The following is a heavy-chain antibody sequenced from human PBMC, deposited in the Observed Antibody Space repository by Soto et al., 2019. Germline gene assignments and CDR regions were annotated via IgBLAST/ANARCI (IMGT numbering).Heavy chain of an antibody. CDR1: GFTFSSYA. V-gene: IGHV3-23*01. J-gene: IGHJ4*01. D-gene: IGHD6-19*01. CDR3: EKDMGIAVAGTAGY. Sequence: GGSLRLSCAASGFTFSSYAMSWVRQAPGKGLEWVSAISGSGGRTYYADSVKGRFTISRENSKNTLYLQMNSLRAEDTAVYYCEKDMGIAVAGTAGYWGQGTLVTVS. CDR2: ISGSGGRT.